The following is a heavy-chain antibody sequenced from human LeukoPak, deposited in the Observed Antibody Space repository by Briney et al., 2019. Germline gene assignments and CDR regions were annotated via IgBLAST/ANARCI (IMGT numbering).Heavy chain of an antibody. J-gene: IGHJ4*02. CDR3: IPMVTPPTYDY. CDR2: MNPNSGNT. D-gene: IGHD5-18*01. Sequence: ASLKASCTASGYTFTTYDLNWVRPATGQGLEWMGWMNPNSGNTGYAQKFQGRFTMTRNTSIRTAYMELSSLRSEDTAVYYCIPMVTPPTYDYWGQGTLVTVSS. V-gene: IGHV1-8*01. CDR1: GYTFTTYD.